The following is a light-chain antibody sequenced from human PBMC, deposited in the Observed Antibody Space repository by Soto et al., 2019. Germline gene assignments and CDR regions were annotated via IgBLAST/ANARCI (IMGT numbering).Light chain of an antibody. J-gene: IGLJ1*01. CDR2: DVS. CDR1: SSDVGGYNY. Sequence: QSALTQPASVSGSPGQSITISCTGTSSDVGGYNYVSWYQQHPGKAPKLMIYDVSKRPSGVPNRFSGSQSRNTAALTISGLQAEDAADYYCSSYTSSSTYVFGTGTKLTVL. V-gene: IGLV2-14*01. CDR3: SSYTSSSTYV.